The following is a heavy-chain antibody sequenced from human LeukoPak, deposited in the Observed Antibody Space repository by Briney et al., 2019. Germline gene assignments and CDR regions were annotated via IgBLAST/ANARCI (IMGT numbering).Heavy chain of an antibody. CDR1: GYTFTGYY. CDR2: INPYSGVT. V-gene: IGHV1-2*02. CDR3: ARPISSSGYPLEAFDI. D-gene: IGHD3-22*01. Sequence: ASVKVSCKASGYTFTGYYMHWVRQAPGQGLEWMGWINPYSGVTNSTQKFQGRVTMTRDTSTSTAYMELRSLRSDDTAVYYCARPISSSGYPLEAFDIWGQGTMVTVSS. J-gene: IGHJ3*02.